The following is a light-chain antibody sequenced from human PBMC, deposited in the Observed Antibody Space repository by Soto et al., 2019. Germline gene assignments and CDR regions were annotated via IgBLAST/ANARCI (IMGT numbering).Light chain of an antibody. CDR2: DNN. Sequence: QSVLTQPPSVSAAPGQKVTMSCSGSSSNIGNNYVSWYQQLPGTAPKLLIYDNNKRPSGIPDRFSGSKSGTSATLGITGLQTGDEADYYCGTWDSSLSVVFGGGTKVTVL. J-gene: IGLJ2*01. V-gene: IGLV1-51*01. CDR3: GTWDSSLSVV. CDR1: SSNIGNNY.